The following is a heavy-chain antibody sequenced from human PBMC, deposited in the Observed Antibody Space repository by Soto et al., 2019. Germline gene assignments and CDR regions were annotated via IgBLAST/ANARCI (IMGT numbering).Heavy chain of an antibody. D-gene: IGHD6-19*01. J-gene: IGHJ6*02. V-gene: IGHV5-10-1*01. Sequence: GESLKISCKGSGYSFTSYWISWVRQMPGKGLEWMGRIDPSDSYTNYSPSFQGHVTISADKSISTAYLQWSSLKASDTAMYYCYSSGWVYYYYYGMDVWGQGTTVTVSS. CDR2: IDPSDSYT. CDR1: GYSFTSYW. CDR3: YSSGWVYYYYYGMDV.